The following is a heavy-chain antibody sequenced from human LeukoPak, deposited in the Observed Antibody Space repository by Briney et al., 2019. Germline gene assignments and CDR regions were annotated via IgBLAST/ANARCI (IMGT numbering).Heavy chain of an antibody. Sequence: GGSLRLSCAASGFTFSSYSMNWVRQAPGKGLEWVSSISSSSSYIYYADSVKGRFTISRDNAKNSLYLQMNSLRAEDTAVYYCARTYSSGWYGVWFDPWGQGTLVTVSS. J-gene: IGHJ5*02. CDR3: ARTYSSGWYGVWFDP. D-gene: IGHD6-19*01. CDR1: GFTFSSYS. V-gene: IGHV3-21*01. CDR2: ISSSSSYI.